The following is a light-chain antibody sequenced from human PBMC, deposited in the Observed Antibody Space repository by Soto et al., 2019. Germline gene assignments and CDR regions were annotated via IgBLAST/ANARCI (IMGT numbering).Light chain of an antibody. V-gene: IGKV1-5*03. CDR2: KAS. CDR3: QHYNSYSEA. J-gene: IGKJ1*01. Sequence: DIQMTQSPSTLSGSVGDRVTITCRASQTISGWLAWYQQKPGKAPKLLIYKASTLKSGLPSMFSGSGSGTEFTLTISNQQPDDFATYYCQHYNSYSEAFGQGTKVELK. CDR1: QTISGW.